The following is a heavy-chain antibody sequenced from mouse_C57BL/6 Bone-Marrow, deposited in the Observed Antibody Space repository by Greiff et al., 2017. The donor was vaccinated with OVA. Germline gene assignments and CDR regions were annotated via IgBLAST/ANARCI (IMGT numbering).Heavy chain of an antibody. J-gene: IGHJ4*01. CDR3: ARQPRYYYAMDY. V-gene: IGHV5-6*01. D-gene: IGHD1-1*01. Sequence: EVKLMESGGDLVKPGGSLKLSCAASGFTFSSYGMSWVRQTPDKRLEWVATISSGGSYTYYPDSVKGRFTISRNNAKNTLYLQMSSRKSEDTAMYYCARQPRYYYAMDYWGQGTSVTVSS. CDR2: ISSGGSYT. CDR1: GFTFSSYG.